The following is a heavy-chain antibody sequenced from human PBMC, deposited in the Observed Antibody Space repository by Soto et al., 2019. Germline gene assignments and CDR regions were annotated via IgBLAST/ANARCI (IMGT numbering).Heavy chain of an antibody. CDR2: ISTSGGYT. J-gene: IGHJ6*02. CDR3: VRHVRLNRGMDV. V-gene: IGHV3-11*05. Sequence: QVLLVESGGGLVEPGGSLRLSCAASEFTFSDYYMGWVRQAPGKGLEWVSYISTSGGYTTYADSVKGRFTISRDIAKNSLYLQMNSLRAEDTAVYYCVRHVRLNRGMDVWGHGTTVTVSS. CDR1: EFTFSDYY. D-gene: IGHD2-8*01.